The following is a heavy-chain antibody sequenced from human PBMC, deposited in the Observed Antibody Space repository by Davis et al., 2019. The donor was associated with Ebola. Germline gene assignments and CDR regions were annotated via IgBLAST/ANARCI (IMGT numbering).Heavy chain of an antibody. J-gene: IGHJ4*02. CDR1: GGSISSYY. V-gene: IGHV4-59*01. D-gene: IGHD6-13*01. Sequence: PSETLSLTCTVSGGSISSYYWSWIRQPPAKGLEWIGYIYYSGSTSYNPSLKSRVTISVDTSRNQFSLKLSSLTAADTAVYYCARAPSVPAGGRGIDYWGQGKLVSVSS. CDR2: IYYSGST. CDR3: ARAPSVPAGGRGIDY.